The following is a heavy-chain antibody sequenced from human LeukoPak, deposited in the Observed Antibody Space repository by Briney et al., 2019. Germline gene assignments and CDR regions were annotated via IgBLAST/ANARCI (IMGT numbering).Heavy chain of an antibody. D-gene: IGHD3-10*01. Sequence: GRSLRLSCAASGFTFDDYAMHWVRLAPGKGLEWVSAITWNSGSIGYADSVKGRFTISRDNAKKSLYLQMNSLRAEDTAVYYCARELWFGIFWGQGTLVTVSS. J-gene: IGHJ4*02. CDR3: ARELWFGIF. CDR1: GFTFDDYA. CDR2: ITWNSGSI. V-gene: IGHV3-9*01.